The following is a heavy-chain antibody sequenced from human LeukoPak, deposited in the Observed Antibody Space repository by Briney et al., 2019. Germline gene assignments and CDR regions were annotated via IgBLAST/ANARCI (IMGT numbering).Heavy chain of an antibody. CDR2: IWYDGSNK. J-gene: IGHJ4*02. D-gene: IGHD6-19*01. Sequence: GGSLRLSCAASGFTFSSYGMHWVRQAPGKGLEWVAVIWYDGSNKNYADSVKGRFTISRDNSKNTLYLQMNSLRAEDTAVYYCAKDLGPAPGIAVGGSGFGYWGQGTLVTVSS. V-gene: IGHV3-33*06. CDR1: GFTFSSYG. CDR3: AKDLGPAPGIAVGGSGFGY.